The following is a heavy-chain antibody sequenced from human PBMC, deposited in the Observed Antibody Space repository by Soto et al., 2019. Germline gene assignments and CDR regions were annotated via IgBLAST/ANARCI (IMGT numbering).Heavy chain of an antibody. CDR2: ISAYNGNT. J-gene: IGHJ4*02. D-gene: IGHD1-26*01. CDR3: AAGSWGVGASRPLDY. Sequence: ASVKVSCKASGYTFTSYGISWVRQAHGQGLEWMGWISAYNGNTNHAQKLQGRVTMTTDTSTSTAYMELRSLRSDDTAVYYCAAGSWGVGASRPLDYWGQGTLVTVSS. V-gene: IGHV1-18*04. CDR1: GYTFTSYG.